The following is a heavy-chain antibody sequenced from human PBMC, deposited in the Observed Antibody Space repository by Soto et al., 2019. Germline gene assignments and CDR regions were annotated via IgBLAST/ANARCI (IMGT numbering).Heavy chain of an antibody. CDR1: GGSISSGGDY. CDR3: ASATPCYYYGMDV. V-gene: IGHV4-31*03. J-gene: IGHJ6*02. CDR2: IYYSGST. D-gene: IGHD2-15*01. Sequence: QVQLQESGPGLVKPSQTLSLTCTVSGGSISSGGDYWSWIRQHPGKGLEWIGYIYYSGSTYYNPSLKSRVTLSVDTSKNHFSLKLSSVTAADTAVYYFASATPCYYYGMDVWGQGTTVTVSS.